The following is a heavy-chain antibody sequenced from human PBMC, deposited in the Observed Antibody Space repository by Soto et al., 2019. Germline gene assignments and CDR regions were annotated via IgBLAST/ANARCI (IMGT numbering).Heavy chain of an antibody. V-gene: IGHV4-39*01. CDR1: GDSITSNSYY. Sequence: QLQLQESGPGLVKPSETLSLTCTVSGDSITSNSYYWDWIRQPPGKGLEWIGSIYYSGSTYYNPSLKSRVKRRVTISVDTSKNQFSLQLGSVTAADTAVYYCARKVQHGGYGPLDNWGQGTLVTVSS. J-gene: IGHJ4*02. CDR2: IYYSGST. D-gene: IGHD5-12*01. CDR3: ARKVQHGGYGPLDN.